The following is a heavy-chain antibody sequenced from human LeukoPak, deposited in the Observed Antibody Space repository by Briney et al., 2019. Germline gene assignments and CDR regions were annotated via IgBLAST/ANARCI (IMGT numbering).Heavy chain of an antibody. Sequence: ASVKVSCKPSGSTFTGYYMHWVRQAPGQGLEWMGRINPDSGATNNAQKFQGRVTMTRDTSISTAYMELPTLRSDDTAVYYCAKSIEYCGADCYGYFDLWGRGTLVTVSS. V-gene: IGHV1-2*06. D-gene: IGHD2-21*02. CDR3: AKSIEYCGADCYGYFDL. CDR2: INPDSGAT. J-gene: IGHJ2*01. CDR1: GSTFTGYY.